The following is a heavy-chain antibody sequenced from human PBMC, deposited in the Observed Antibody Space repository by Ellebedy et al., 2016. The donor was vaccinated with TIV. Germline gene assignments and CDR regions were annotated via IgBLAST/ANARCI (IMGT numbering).Heavy chain of an antibody. J-gene: IGHJ4*02. V-gene: IGHV1-2*04. Sequence: AASVKVSCKASGYIFTGFYVHWVRQAPGQGLEWMGWINPNSGSTKYAQKFQGWVPMTRDTSISTAYMELSRLKSDDTAVYYCASGGGSNPEREFDYWGQGTLVTVSS. CDR2: INPNSGST. CDR1: GYIFTGFY. D-gene: IGHD3-16*01. CDR3: ASGGGSNPEREFDY.